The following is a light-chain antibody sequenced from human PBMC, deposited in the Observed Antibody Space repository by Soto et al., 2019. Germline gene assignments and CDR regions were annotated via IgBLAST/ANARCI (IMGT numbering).Light chain of an antibody. V-gene: IGLV2-14*01. CDR1: SSDVGAYNY. Sequence: QYALTQPASVSGSPGQSITISCTGNSSDVGAYNYVSWFQQHPGKAPTLIISEVSNRPSGVSNRFSGSKSGNAASLTISGLQAEDEADYFCFSFTTDWTHVFGTGTKLTVL. CDR3: FSFTTDWTHV. CDR2: EVS. J-gene: IGLJ1*01.